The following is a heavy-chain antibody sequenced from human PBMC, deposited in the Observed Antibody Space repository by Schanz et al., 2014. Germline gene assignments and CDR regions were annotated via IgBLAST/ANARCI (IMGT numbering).Heavy chain of an antibody. CDR3: AKGMGYCSGGTCYDYYYYGLDV. V-gene: IGHV3-11*05. CDR2: ISSGSSYA. Sequence: ADLVESGGGLVQPGGSLRLSCAASGFTFRDYYMSWIRQAPGKGLEWVSDISSGSSYANYADSVKGRFTISRDNSKNTLYLQMNSLSADDTAVFYCAKGMGYCSGGTCYDYYYYGLDVWGQGTTVTVSS. J-gene: IGHJ6*02. CDR1: GFTFRDYY. D-gene: IGHD2-15*01.